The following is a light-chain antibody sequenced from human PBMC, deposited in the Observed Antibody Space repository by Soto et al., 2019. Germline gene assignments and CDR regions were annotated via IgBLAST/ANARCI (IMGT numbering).Light chain of an antibody. V-gene: IGLV2-14*01. CDR3: SSYTSTSTPVV. CDR1: SSDIGGYNY. Sequence: QSALTQPASLSGSPGQSITISCTGTSSDIGGYNYVSWYQQHPGKAPKLMIYEVTNRPSGVSSRFSGSKSDNTASLTISGLQAEDEADYYCSSYTSTSTPVVFGGGTKVTVL. CDR2: EVT. J-gene: IGLJ2*01.